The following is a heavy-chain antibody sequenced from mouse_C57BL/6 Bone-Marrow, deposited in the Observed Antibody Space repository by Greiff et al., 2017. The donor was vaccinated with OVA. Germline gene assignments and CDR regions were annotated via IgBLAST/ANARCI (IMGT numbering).Heavy chain of an antibody. D-gene: IGHD2-3*01. CDR1: GYTFTSYW. CDR2: IHPNSGST. Sequence: QVQLQQPGAELVKPGASVKLSCKASGYTFTSYWMHWVKQRPGQGLEWIGMIHPNSGSTNYNEKFKSKATLTVDKSSSTAYMQLSSLTSEDSAVYNCARDDDDLAWFAYWGQGTLVTVSA. CDR3: ARDDDDLAWFAY. V-gene: IGHV1-64*01. J-gene: IGHJ3*01.